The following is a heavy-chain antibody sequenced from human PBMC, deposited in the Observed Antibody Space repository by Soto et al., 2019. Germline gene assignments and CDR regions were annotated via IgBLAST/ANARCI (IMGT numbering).Heavy chain of an antibody. CDR3: ARDGTFGAKGGSLDI. J-gene: IGHJ3*02. Sequence: PGGSLRLSCAASGFTFRTYGMHWVRQAPGKGLEWVAIFWYDGGNKYYAESVKGRFTISRDNSKNTLYLQMNSLRAEDTAVYYCARDGTFGAKGGSLDIWGQGTMVTVSS. D-gene: IGHD3-16*01. CDR2: FWYDGGNK. V-gene: IGHV3-33*01. CDR1: GFTFRTYG.